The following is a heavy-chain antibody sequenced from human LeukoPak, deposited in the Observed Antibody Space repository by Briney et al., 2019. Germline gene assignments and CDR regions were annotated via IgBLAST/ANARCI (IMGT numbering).Heavy chain of an antibody. V-gene: IGHV1-18*01. CDR2: ISAYNGNT. J-gene: IGHJ4*02. CDR1: GYTFTSYG. D-gene: IGHD1-26*01. Sequence: GASVKVSCKASGYTFTSYGISWVRQAPGQGLEWMEWISAYNGNTNYAQKLQGRVTKTTDTSTSTAYMELRSLRSDDTAVYYCARAPSGATHPHFDYWGQGTLVTVSS. CDR3: ARAPSGATHPHFDY.